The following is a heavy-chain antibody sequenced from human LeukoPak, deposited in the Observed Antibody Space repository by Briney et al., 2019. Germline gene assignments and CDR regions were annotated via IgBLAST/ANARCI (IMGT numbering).Heavy chain of an antibody. CDR3: ATYLLAAAGDADY. J-gene: IGHJ4*02. V-gene: IGHV1-24*01. CDR1: GYTPTELS. D-gene: IGHD6-13*01. CDR2: IDPEDGET. Sequence: ASVKLSCKVSGYTPTELSMHWVRQAPGKGLEWMGGIDPEDGETIYAQKFQGRVTMTEDTSTDTAYMELSSLRSEDTAVYYCATYLLAAAGDADYWGQGTLVTVSS.